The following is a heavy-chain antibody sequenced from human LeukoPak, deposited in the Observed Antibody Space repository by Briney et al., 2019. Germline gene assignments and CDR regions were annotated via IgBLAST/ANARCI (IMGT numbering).Heavy chain of an antibody. J-gene: IGHJ4*02. V-gene: IGHV3-9*03. CDR3: AKVFRDIVVVPAAPFDY. CDR1: GFTFDDYA. CDR2: ISWNSGSI. Sequence: GGSLRLSCAASGFTFDDYAVHWVRQAPGKGLEWVSGISWNSGSIGYADSVKGRFTISRDNAKNSLYLQMNSLRAEDMALYYCAKVFRDIVVVPAAPFDYWGQGTLVTVSS. D-gene: IGHD2-2*01.